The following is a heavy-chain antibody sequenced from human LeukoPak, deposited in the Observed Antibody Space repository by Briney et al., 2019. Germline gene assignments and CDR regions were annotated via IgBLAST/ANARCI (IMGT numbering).Heavy chain of an antibody. V-gene: IGHV3-30*18. J-gene: IGHJ4*02. CDR3: AKDGEYTTYYFDY. CDR1: GFTFSSYG. D-gene: IGHD2-2*02. CDR2: ISYDGSNK. Sequence: GGSLRLSCAASGFTFSSYGMHWVRQAPGKGLEWVAVISYDGSNKYYADSVKGRFTTSRDNSKNTLYLQMNSLRAEDTAVYYCAKDGEYTTYYFDYWGQGTLVTVSS.